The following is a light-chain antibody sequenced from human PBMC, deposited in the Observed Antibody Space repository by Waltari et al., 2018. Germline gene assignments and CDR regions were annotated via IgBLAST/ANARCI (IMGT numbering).Light chain of an antibody. V-gene: IGLV2-14*03. CDR1: SSDLGTSDF. J-gene: IGLJ3*02. CDR2: DVN. CDR3: LSYTTSYTWL. Sequence: QSALTQPASVSGSPGQSLTNSCAGSSSDLGTSDFATWYQQLPGTVPKPILFDVNKRPSGISARFSGSKSGNTASLTISGLLPEDEADYFCLSYTTSYTWLFGGGTRVTVL.